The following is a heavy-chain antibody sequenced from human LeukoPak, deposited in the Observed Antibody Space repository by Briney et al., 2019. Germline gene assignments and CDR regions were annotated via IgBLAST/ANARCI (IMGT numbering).Heavy chain of an antibody. CDR1: GFTFSSYG. CDR3: ARGGYGANDDAFDI. J-gene: IGHJ3*02. CDR2: IWYDGSNK. V-gene: IGHV3-33*01. D-gene: IGHD4-23*01. Sequence: GGSLRLSCAASGFTFSSYGMHWVRQAPDKGLEWVAFIWYDGSNKYYADSVKGRFTISRDNAKNSLFLQMNSLRDEDTAVYYCARGGYGANDDAFDIWGQGTMVTVSS.